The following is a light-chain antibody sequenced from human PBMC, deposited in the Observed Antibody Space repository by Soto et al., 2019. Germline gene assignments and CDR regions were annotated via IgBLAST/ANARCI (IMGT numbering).Light chain of an antibody. V-gene: IGKV3-20*01. CDR3: QQYGSSPGT. Sequence: EIVLTQSPGTLSLSPGERATLSCWASQSVSFSYLAWYQQKPGQAPRLLIYGASSRAAGIPNRFSGSGSGTDFTLTISRLEPEDFPVYYCQQYGSSPGTFGQGTNLEIK. J-gene: IGKJ2*01. CDR2: GAS. CDR1: QSVSFSY.